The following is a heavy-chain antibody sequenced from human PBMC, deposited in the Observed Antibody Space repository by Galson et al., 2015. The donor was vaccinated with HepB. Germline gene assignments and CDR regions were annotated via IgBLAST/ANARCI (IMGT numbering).Heavy chain of an antibody. CDR1: GYTFINYA. CDR2: FNAGNGDT. V-gene: IGHV1-3*01. D-gene: IGHD1-26*01. Sequence: VKVSCKASGYTFINYAMHWVRQAPGQGLEWMGRFNAGNGDTRYSQKFQGRVTITRDTSANSAYMELSSLRSEDTAVYYCARSSWSYWDSNAFDIWGQGTMVTVSS. J-gene: IGHJ3*02. CDR3: ARSSWSYWDSNAFDI.